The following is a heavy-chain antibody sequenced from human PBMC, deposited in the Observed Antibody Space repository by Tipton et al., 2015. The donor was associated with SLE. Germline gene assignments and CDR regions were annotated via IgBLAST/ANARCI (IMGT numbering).Heavy chain of an antibody. V-gene: IGHV4-39*07. CDR1: GVSISRGGFY. J-gene: IGHJ3*02. CDR2: FYYSGNT. Sequence: TLSLTCTVSGVSISRGGFYWSWIRQHPGKGLEWIGTFYYSGNTYFNPSLKSRVTISVDTSKNQFSLKLSSVTAADTAVYYCARTLDTLDIWGQGTMVTVSS. CDR3: ARTLDTLDI.